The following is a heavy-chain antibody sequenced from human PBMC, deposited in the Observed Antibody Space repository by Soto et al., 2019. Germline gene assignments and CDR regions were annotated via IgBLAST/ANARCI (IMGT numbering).Heavy chain of an antibody. CDR2: MNPNSGNT. D-gene: IGHD4-4*01. CDR1: GYTFTSYD. Sequence: ASVKVSCKASGYTFTSYDINWVRQATGQGLEWMGWMNPNSGNTGYAQKFQGRVTMTRNTSISTAYMELSSLRSEDTAVYYCARLPTASSIYYYYYMDVWGKGTTVTVSS. CDR3: ARLPTASSIYYYYYMDV. V-gene: IGHV1-8*01. J-gene: IGHJ6*03.